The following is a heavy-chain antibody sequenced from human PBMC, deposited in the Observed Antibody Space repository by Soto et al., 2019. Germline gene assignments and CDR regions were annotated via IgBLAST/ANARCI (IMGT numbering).Heavy chain of an antibody. CDR1: GFTFTNAW. D-gene: IGHD3-22*01. J-gene: IGHJ5*01. CDR2: IKSKIDGGTT. Sequence: EVQLVESGGGLVKPGESLRLSCAASGFTFTNAWINWVRQAPGKGLEWVGRIKSKIDGGTTDFVAPVKGRFAISRDDSKNMVYLKMTSQKIEYTSVYFCTPNSYSTLIVVRFHSWGHEPLVTFSS. CDR3: TPNSYSTLIVVRFHS. V-gene: IGHV3-15*07.